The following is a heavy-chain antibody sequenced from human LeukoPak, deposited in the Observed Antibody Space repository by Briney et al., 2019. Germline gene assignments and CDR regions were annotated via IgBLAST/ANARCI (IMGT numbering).Heavy chain of an antibody. CDR2: IYSSGST. J-gene: IGHJ5*02. Sequence: GGSLRLSCAASGFTNYMSWFRQAPDGGREWVSSIYSSGSTYYADSVRGRFTISRDKTKNTLFLLMNSLRVEDTALYYCARDLLEPEMAAWGLGTLVTVSS. CDR1: GFTNY. V-gene: IGHV3-53*01. CDR3: ARDLLEPEMAA. D-gene: IGHD5-24*01.